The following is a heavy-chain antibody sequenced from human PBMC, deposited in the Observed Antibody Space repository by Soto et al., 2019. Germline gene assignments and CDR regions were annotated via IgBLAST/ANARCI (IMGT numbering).Heavy chain of an antibody. J-gene: IGHJ6*01. V-gene: IGHV1-3*01. CDR3: ASSLPENNYYYYGMDV. Sequence: GASVKVSCKASGYTFTSYAMHWVRQAPGQRLEWMGWINAGNGNTKYSQKFQGRVTITRDTSASTAYMELSSLRSEDTAVYYCASSLPENNYYYYGMDVWRQGTTVTVS. CDR1: GYTFTSYA. CDR2: INAGNGNT.